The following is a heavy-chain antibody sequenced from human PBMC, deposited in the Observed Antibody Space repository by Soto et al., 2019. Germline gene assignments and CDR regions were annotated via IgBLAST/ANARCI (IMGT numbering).Heavy chain of an antibody. Sequence: PGGSLRLSCAASGFTFSSYAMSWVRQAPGKGLEWVSAISGSGGSTYYADSVKGRFTISRDNSKNTLYLQMNSLRAEDTAVYYCARHYDFWSGHFDYWGQGTLVTVSS. CDR3: ARHYDFWSGHFDY. CDR1: GFTFSSYA. V-gene: IGHV3-23*01. CDR2: ISGSGGST. D-gene: IGHD3-3*01. J-gene: IGHJ4*02.